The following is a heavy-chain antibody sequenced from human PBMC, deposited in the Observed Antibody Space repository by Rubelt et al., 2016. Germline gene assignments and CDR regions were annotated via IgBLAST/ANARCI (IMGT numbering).Heavy chain of an antibody. D-gene: IGHD1-26*01. CDR2: LHYSGST. CDR1: GGSINNGGYF. V-gene: IGHV4-39*01. Sequence: QLQLQESGPGLVKPSETLSLTCTVSGGSINNGGYFWGWIRQPPGKGLEWIGSLHYSGSTYYNPSLNSRLTKIVHTSKNHVALGLSPVTAAETAVYYCAGLWIVGTANAFDIWGQGTMVAVSS. J-gene: IGHJ3*02. CDR3: AGLWIVGTANAFDI.